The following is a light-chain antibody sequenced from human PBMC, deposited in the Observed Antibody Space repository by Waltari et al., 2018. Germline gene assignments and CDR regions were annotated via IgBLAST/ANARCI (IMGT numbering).Light chain of an antibody. CDR3: QVWDNVSDHGV. CDR2: YDS. V-gene: IGLV3-21*04. Sequence: SYLLTQPPSVSVAPGKTARITCGGNNIGYKSVHWYQQKSGQAPVLVISYDSGRPSGIPERFSGSNIGNAATLTISRVEAGDEADYYCQVWDNVSDHGVFGGGTKLTVL. J-gene: IGLJ2*01. CDR1: NIGYKS.